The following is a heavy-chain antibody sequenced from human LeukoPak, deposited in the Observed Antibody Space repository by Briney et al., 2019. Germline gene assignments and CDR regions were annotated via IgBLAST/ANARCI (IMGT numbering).Heavy chain of an antibody. D-gene: IGHD4-17*01. CDR1: GGSISSSSYY. J-gene: IGHJ4*02. CDR3: ARDLLWIGDYGDYGHFDY. V-gene: IGHV4-39*07. Sequence: SETLSLTCTVSGGSISSSSYYWGWIRQPPGKGLEWIGSIYYSGSTYYNPSLKSRVTISVDTSKNQFSLNLSSVTAADTAVYYCARDLLWIGDYGDYGHFDYWGQGTLVTVSS. CDR2: IYYSGST.